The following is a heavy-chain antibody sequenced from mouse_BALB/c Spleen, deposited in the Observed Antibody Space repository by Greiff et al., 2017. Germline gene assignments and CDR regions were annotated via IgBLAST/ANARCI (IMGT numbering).Heavy chain of an antibody. D-gene: IGHD4-1*02. CDR1: GFNIKDYY. CDR3: TPTGTGNYFDY. V-gene: IGHV14-4*02. J-gene: IGHJ2*01. CDR2: IDPENGDT. Sequence: EVQLQQSGAELVRPGASVKLSCTASGFNIKDYYMHWVKQRPEQGLEWIGWIDPENGDTEYAPKFQGKATMTADTSSNTAYLQLSSLTSEDTAVYYCTPTGTGNYFDYWGQGTTLTVSS.